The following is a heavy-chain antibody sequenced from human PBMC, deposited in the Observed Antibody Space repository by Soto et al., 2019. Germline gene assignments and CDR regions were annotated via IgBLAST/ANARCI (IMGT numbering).Heavy chain of an antibody. J-gene: IGHJ6*02. V-gene: IGHV4-59*01. CDR3: ARGGGYDFRSSQAPPIDV. Sequence: PSEALSLTSNFSGGSISDFYWSWIRQSPGKRLEWIGYLYYTGSTNYNPALKSRVTISLDTSKNQFSLKVRSVTAADTAVYYCARGGGYDFRSSQAPPIDVWGQGTTVTVSS. D-gene: IGHD3-3*01. CDR2: LYYTGST. CDR1: GGSISDFY.